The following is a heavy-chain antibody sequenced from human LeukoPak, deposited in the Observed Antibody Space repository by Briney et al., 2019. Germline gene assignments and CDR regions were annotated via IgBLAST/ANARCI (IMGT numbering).Heavy chain of an antibody. D-gene: IGHD1-26*01. CDR1: GFIFSSYA. CDR3: ARVRYSGSGMDV. V-gene: IGHV3-30-3*01. J-gene: IGHJ6*02. Sequence: GGSLRLSCAASGFIFSSYAMHWVRQAPGKGLEWVAVMSYDGSNKYYADSVKGRFTISRDNSKNTLYLQMNSLRTEDTALYYCARVRYSGSGMDVWGQGTTVTVSS. CDR2: MSYDGSNK.